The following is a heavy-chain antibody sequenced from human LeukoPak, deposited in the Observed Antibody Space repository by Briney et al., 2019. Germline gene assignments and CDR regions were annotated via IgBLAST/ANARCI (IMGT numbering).Heavy chain of an antibody. CDR2: ISSSSSYI. J-gene: IGHJ5*02. D-gene: IGHD3-10*01. V-gene: IGHV3-21*01. CDR1: GFTFSSYS. CDR3: ARASGVRRRWFDP. Sequence: GGSLRLSCAASGFTFSSYSMNCVRQAPGKGLEWVSSISSSSSYIYYADSVKGRFTISRDNAKNSLYLQMNSLRAEDTAVYYCARASGVRRRWFDPWGQGTLVTVSS.